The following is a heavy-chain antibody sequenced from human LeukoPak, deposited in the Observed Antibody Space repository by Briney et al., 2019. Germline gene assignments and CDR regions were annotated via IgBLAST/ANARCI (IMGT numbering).Heavy chain of an antibody. CDR2: ISAYNGNT. J-gene: IGHJ5*02. CDR1: GYTFTSYG. CDR3: ARGLGRVIAAAGTNWFDP. Sequence: ASVKVSCKASGYTFTSYGISWVRQAPGQGLEWMGWISAYNGNTNYAQKLQGRVTMTTDTSTSTAYMELRSLRSDDTAVYYCARGLGRVIAAAGTNWFDPWGQGTLVTVSS. D-gene: IGHD6-13*01. V-gene: IGHV1-18*01.